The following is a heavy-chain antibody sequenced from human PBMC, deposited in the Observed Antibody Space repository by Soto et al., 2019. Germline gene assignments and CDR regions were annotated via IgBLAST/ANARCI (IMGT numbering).Heavy chain of an antibody. CDR3: AKGYCSSTSCSFDY. D-gene: IGHD2-2*01. V-gene: IGHV3-23*04. J-gene: IGHJ4*02. CDR2: ISGTGDTT. CDR1: GFTFTNFA. Sequence: EVQLVESGGGLVQPGGSLRLSCAASGFTFTNFAMNWVRQAPGKGLEWVSVISGTGDTTYNADSVKGRFTISRDNSMNTAFLQMNSLRAEDTALYYCAKGYCSSTSCSFDYWGQGTLVTVSS.